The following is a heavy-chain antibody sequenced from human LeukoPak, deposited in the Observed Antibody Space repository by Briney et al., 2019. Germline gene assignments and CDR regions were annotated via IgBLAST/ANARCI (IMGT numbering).Heavy chain of an antibody. J-gene: IGHJ6*02. V-gene: IGHV1-24*01. Sequence: GASVKVSCKVSGYTLTELSMHWVRQAPGKGLEWMGGFDPEDGEAIYVQKFQGRVTMTEATSTGTAYMELSSLRFEDTAVYYCATGKSIVADYYYYGMDVWGQGTTVTVSS. D-gene: IGHD3-22*01. CDR1: GYTLTELS. CDR2: FDPEDGEA. CDR3: ATGKSIVADYYYYGMDV.